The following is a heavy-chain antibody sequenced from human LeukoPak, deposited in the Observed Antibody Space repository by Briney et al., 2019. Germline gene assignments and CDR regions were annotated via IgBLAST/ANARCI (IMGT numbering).Heavy chain of an antibody. CDR3: AHGTMYQLDS. CDR1: GFTLGIYA. D-gene: IGHD2-2*01. J-gene: IGHJ4*02. V-gene: IGHV3-23*01. CDR2: ISNTGLTT. Sequence: PGGSLRLSCAASGFTLGIYAMSWVRQAPGKGLEWVSGISNTGLTTYYIDSVKGRFTISRDSSKNTLNLQMDSLRTEDTAVYYCAHGTMYQLDSWGQGTLVTVSS.